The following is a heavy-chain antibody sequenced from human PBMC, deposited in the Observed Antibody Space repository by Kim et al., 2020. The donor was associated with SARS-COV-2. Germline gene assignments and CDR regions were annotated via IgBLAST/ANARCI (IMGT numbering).Heavy chain of an antibody. D-gene: IGHD6-19*01. Sequence: GGSLRLSCAASGFTFSSHWMHWVRQAPGKGLVWVSRINSDGTTTSYADSVKGRFTISRDNAKNTLYLQMNSLRAEDTAVYYCARRQFSSGWYYFDYWGQGTLVTAPS. CDR1: GFTFSSHW. CDR3: ARRQFSSGWYYFDY. J-gene: IGHJ4*02. V-gene: IGHV3-74*01. CDR2: INSDGTTT.